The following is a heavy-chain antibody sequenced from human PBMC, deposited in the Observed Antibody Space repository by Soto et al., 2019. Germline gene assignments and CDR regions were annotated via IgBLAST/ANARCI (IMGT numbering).Heavy chain of an antibody. CDR1: GGSISSYY. V-gene: IGHV4-59*01. Sequence: QVQLQESGPGLVKPSETLSLTCTVSGGSISSYYWSWIRQPPGKGLEWIGYIYYSGSTNYNPSLKSRVTISVDTSKNQFSLKLSSVTAADTAVYYCARITSESYYYYYMDVWGKGTTVTVSS. CDR2: IYYSGST. CDR3: ARITSESYYYYYMDV. J-gene: IGHJ6*03. D-gene: IGHD2-2*01.